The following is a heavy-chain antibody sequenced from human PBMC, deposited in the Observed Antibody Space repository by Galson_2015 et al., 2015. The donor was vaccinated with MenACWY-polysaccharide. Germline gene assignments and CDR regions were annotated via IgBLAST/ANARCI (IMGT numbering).Heavy chain of an antibody. CDR3: LRGSIDWKGMDV. Sequence: LRLSCAASGFTFSTCFMYWVRQAPGKGLLWVSRIYPDGSSPTYADSVKGRFTVSRDNAKNTLYLQMDSLRAEDTAVYYCLRGSIDWKGMDVWGQGTTVTVSS. D-gene: IGHD3-9*01. J-gene: IGHJ6*02. CDR1: GFTFSTCF. CDR2: IYPDGSSP. V-gene: IGHV3-74*01.